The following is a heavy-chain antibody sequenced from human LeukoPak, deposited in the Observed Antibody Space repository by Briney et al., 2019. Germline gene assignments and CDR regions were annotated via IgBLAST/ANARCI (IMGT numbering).Heavy chain of an antibody. D-gene: IGHD5-12*01. CDR1: GYTFTNYD. V-gene: IGHV1-8*01. CDR2: MNPNTGNT. Sequence: ASVKVSCKASGYTFTNYDINWVRQAPGQGLEWMGWMNPNTGNTGSVQQFQGRVTMTRDTSTNTAYMELSSLRSEDTAVYYCARGQGNTWLNHAFDIWGQGTSVTVSS. J-gene: IGHJ3*02. CDR3: ARGQGNTWLNHAFDI.